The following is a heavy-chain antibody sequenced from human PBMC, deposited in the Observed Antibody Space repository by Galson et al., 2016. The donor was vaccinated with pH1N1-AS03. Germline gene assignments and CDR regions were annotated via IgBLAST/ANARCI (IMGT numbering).Heavy chain of an antibody. CDR2: IDWDGDK. D-gene: IGHD2-2*02. J-gene: IGHJ4*02. Sequence: PALVKPTQTLTLTCTFSGFSLTTRGMRVSWIRQPPGKALEWLARIDWDGDKVYSTSLKTRLTLSEDTSKNQVVLTMTNMDPVDTSTYYCARTLSYTTTRPHFDYWGQGTLVTVSS. CDR1: GFSLTTRGMR. V-gene: IGHV2-70*04. CDR3: ARTLSYTTTRPHFDY.